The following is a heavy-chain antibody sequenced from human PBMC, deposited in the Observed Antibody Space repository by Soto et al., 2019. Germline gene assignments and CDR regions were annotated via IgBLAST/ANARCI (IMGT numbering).Heavy chain of an antibody. CDR1: GFTFSSYA. CDR2: ISYDGSNK. V-gene: IGHV3-30-3*01. D-gene: IGHD3-22*01. J-gene: IGHJ6*02. CDR3: ARDAYYYDSSGYYGPYYYYGMDV. Sequence: GGSLRLSCAASGFTFSSYAMHWVRQAPGKGLEWVAVISYDGSNKYYADSVKGRFTISRDNSKNTLYLQMNSLRAEDTAVYYCARDAYYYDSSGYYGPYYYYGMDVWGQGTTVTVSS.